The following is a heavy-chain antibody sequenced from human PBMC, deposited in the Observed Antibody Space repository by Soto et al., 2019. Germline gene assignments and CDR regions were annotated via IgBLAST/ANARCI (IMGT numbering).Heavy chain of an antibody. V-gene: IGHV1-69*01. D-gene: IGHD3-22*01. CDR3: AGSPDYYDSSGYYHYYYYYGMDV. CDR1: GGTFSSYA. Sequence: QVQLVQSGAEVKKPGSSVKVSCKASGGTFSSYAISWVRQAPGQGLEWMGGIIPIFGTANYAQKFQGRVTIPADESTSTAYMELSSLRSEDTAVYYCAGSPDYYDSSGYYHYYYYYGMDVWGQGTTVTVSS. J-gene: IGHJ6*02. CDR2: IIPIFGTA.